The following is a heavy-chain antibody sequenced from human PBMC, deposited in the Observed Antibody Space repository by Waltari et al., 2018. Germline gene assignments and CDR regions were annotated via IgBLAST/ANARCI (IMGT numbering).Heavy chain of an antibody. Sequence: EVQLVESGGGLVQPGGSLRLSCAASGFTFSSYSMNWVRQAPGKGREWVSYISSSGTTRHYADSVKGRFTISRDNAKKSLYLQVNSLRVEDSAVYYCASSPPAEYYYYMDVWGKGTTVTVSS. CDR3: ASSPPAEYYYYMDV. CDR1: GFTFSSYS. CDR2: ISSSGTTR. J-gene: IGHJ6*03. V-gene: IGHV3-48*04. D-gene: IGHD6-6*01.